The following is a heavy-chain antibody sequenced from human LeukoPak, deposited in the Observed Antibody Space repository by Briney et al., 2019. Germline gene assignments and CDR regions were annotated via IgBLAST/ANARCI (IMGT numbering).Heavy chain of an antibody. J-gene: IGHJ4*02. Sequence: GRSLRLSCAASGFTFSSYAMHWVRQAPGKGLEWVAVISYDGSNKYYADSVKGRFTISRDNSKNTLYLQMNSLRAEDTAVYYCAKELDYYDSSGYYLEEDYWGQGTLVTVSS. CDR1: GFTFSSYA. CDR3: AKELDYYDSSGYYLEEDY. D-gene: IGHD3-22*01. CDR2: ISYDGSNK. V-gene: IGHV3-30*04.